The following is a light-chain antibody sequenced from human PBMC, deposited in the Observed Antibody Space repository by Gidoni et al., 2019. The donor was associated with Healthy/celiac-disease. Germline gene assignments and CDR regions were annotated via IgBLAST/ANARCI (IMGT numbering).Light chain of an antibody. CDR3: QQYYTTPWT. CDR1: QTVLYSSNNKNY. CDR2: WAS. V-gene: IGKV4-1*01. J-gene: IGKJ1*01. Sequence: DIVMTQSPDALAVSLGERATRNCKSRQTVLYSSNNKNYLAWYQQKPGQPPKLLIYWASTRESGVPDRFSGSGSGTDFTLTISNLQAEDVAVYSCQQYYTTPWTFXQXTKVEIK.